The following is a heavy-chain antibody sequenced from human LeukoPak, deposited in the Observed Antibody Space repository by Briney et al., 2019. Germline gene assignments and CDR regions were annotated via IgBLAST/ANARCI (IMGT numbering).Heavy chain of an antibody. D-gene: IGHD2-21*02. V-gene: IGHV3-9*01. Sequence: GGSQRLSCAASGFTFDDYAMHWVRHAPGKGLEWVSGISWNSGSIGYADSVKGRFTISRDNAKNSLYLQMNSLRAEDTALYYCAKGYCGGDCYDYYYYGMDVWGQGTTVTVSS. CDR2: ISWNSGSI. CDR3: AKGYCGGDCYDYYYYGMDV. J-gene: IGHJ6*02. CDR1: GFTFDDYA.